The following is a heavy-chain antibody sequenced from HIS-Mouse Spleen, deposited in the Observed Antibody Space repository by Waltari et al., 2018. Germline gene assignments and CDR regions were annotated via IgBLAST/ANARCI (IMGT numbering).Heavy chain of an antibody. CDR1: GFTFSSDA. D-gene: IGHD6-19*01. CDR2: ISYDGSNK. Sequence: QVQLVESGVGVVQPGRSLRLSCAASGFTFSSDAMHWVRQAPGKGLEWVAVISYDGSNKYYADSVKGRFTISRDNSKNTLYLQMNSLRAEDTAVYYCARDHSGWYFDYWGQGTLVTVSS. CDR3: ARDHSGWYFDY. J-gene: IGHJ4*02. V-gene: IGHV3-30-3*01.